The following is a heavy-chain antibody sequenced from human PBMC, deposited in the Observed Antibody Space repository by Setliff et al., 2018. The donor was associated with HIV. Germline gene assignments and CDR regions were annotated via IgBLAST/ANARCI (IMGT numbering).Heavy chain of an antibody. CDR2: IYYSGST. D-gene: IGHD6-19*01. Sequence: SETLSLTCTVSGGSISSSSYYWGWIRQPPGKGLEWIGSIYYSGSTYYNPSLKSRVTISVDTSKNQFSLKLSSVTAADTAVYYCASGAVAGYYYYYGMDVWGQGPRSPSP. V-gene: IGHV4-39*01. CDR1: GGSISSSSYY. J-gene: IGHJ6*02. CDR3: ASGAVAGYYYYYGMDV.